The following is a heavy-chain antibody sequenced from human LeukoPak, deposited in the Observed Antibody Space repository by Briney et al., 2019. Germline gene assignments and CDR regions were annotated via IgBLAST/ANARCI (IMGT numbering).Heavy chain of an antibody. Sequence: GSLRLSGAASGFTFSTYTMAWVRQAPGGGLEWVSGISGNGGRTYYADSVKGRFAISRDDSKSTLYLQMNSLRGEDTAVYYCAKDFGRNLGGPGYWGRGTLVIVSS. V-gene: IGHV3-23*01. J-gene: IGHJ4*02. CDR3: AKDFGRNLGGPGY. CDR2: ISGNGGRT. CDR1: GFTFSTYT. D-gene: IGHD1-14*01.